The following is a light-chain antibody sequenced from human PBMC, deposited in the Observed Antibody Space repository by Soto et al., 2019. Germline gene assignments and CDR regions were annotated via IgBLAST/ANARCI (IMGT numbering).Light chain of an antibody. J-gene: IGKJ1*01. Sequence: EIVLTQSPATLSVSPGERATLSCRASQSVSNNYLAWHQQNPGQAPRLLIYGASNRATGIPDRFSGSGSGTDFTLTISRLEPEDFAVYYCQQYGSPGTFGQGTKVDIK. V-gene: IGKV3-20*01. CDR3: QQYGSPGT. CDR2: GAS. CDR1: QSVSNNY.